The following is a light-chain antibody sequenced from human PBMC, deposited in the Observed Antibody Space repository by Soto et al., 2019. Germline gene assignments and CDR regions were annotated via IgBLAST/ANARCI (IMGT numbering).Light chain of an antibody. CDR2: GAS. Sequence: EIVMTQSPATLSVSPGERATLSCRASQSVSSNLAWYQQKPGQAPRLLIYGASTRATGIPARFSGSGSGTEFTLTISSLQSEDFAVYYCQQYNNWPRSWTLGKGNKVDIK. CDR1: QSVSSN. J-gene: IGKJ1*01. V-gene: IGKV3-15*01. CDR3: QQYNNWPRSWT.